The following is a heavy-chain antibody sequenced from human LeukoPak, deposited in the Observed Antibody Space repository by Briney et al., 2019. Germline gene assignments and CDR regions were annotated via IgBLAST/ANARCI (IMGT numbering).Heavy chain of an antibody. D-gene: IGHD4-17*01. CDR1: GFTFSGYG. CDR3: ARDLGGTTVTPGVVDY. J-gene: IGHJ4*02. V-gene: IGHV3-33*01. CDR2: IWSDASNE. Sequence: PGGSLRLSCAASGFTFSGYGMHWVRQAPGQGLEWVAVIWSDASNEYYADSVKGRFTISTDNSKNTLYLQMNSLRAEDTAMYYCARDLGGTTVTPGVVDYWGQGTLVTVSS.